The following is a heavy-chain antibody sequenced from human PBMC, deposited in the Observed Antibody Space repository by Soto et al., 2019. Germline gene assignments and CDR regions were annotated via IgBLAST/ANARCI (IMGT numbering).Heavy chain of an antibody. J-gene: IGHJ3*02. CDR2: IYYSGST. D-gene: IGHD3-3*01. Sequence: QVQLQESGPGLVKPSQTLSLTCTVSGGSISSGDYYWSWIRQPPGKGLEWIGYIYYSGSTYYNPSLKSRVTISVDTSKNQFSLKLSSVTAADTAVYYCARADTIFGVVIRNAFDIWGQGTMVTVSS. CDR3: ARADTIFGVVIRNAFDI. CDR1: GGSISSGDYY. V-gene: IGHV4-30-4*01.